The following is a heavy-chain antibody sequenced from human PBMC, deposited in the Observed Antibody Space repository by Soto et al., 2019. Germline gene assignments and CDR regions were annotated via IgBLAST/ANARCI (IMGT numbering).Heavy chain of an antibody. CDR1: GYSFTSYW. CDR2: IYPGDSDT. Sequence: GESLKISCKGSGYSFTSYWIGWVRQMPGKGLEWMGIIYPGDSDTRYSPSFQGQVTISADKSISTAYLQWSSLKASDTAMYYCARSIAAAKLNTMFDPWGQGTLVTV. D-gene: IGHD6-13*01. J-gene: IGHJ5*02. V-gene: IGHV5-51*01. CDR3: ARSIAAAKLNTMFDP.